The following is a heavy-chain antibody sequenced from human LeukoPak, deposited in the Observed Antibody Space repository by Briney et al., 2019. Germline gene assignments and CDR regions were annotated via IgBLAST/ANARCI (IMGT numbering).Heavy chain of an antibody. Sequence: GGSLRLSCAASQFTFTKYWMTWVRQAPGKGLEWVSGINWNGGSTGYADSVKGRFTISRDNAKNSLYLQMNSLRAEDTALYYCARVYSSSSGLNYYYYMDVWGKGTTVTVSS. D-gene: IGHD6-6*01. V-gene: IGHV3-20*04. CDR1: QFTFTKYW. CDR3: ARVYSSSSGLNYYYYMDV. CDR2: INWNGGST. J-gene: IGHJ6*03.